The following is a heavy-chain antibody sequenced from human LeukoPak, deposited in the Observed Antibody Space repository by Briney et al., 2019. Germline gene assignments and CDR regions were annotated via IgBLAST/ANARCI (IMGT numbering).Heavy chain of an antibody. V-gene: IGHV3-21*01. CDR2: ISSSSSYI. D-gene: IGHD6-13*01. CDR1: GFTFSSYS. Sequence: PGGSLRLSCAASGFTFSSYSMNWVRQAPGQGLEWVSSISSSSSYIYYADSVKGRFTISRDNAKNSLYLQMNSLRAEDTAVYYCASETIAAAGIHYGMDVWGQGTTVTVSS. CDR3: ASETIAAAGIHYGMDV. J-gene: IGHJ6*02.